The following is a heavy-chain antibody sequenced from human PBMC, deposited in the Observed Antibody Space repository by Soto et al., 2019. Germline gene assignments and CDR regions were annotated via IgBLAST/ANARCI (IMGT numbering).Heavy chain of an antibody. J-gene: IGHJ4*02. CDR1: GFTFSTYS. CDR3: ARGSPFLP. CDR2: ISSTSTTI. Sequence: EVYLVDSGGGLVQPGGSLRLSCAASGFTFSTYSMNWVRQAPGKGPEWVSYISSTSTTIYYTDSVRGRFSISRDNAKNSLYLQMSSLRDEDTAVYYCARGSPFLPWGQGTLVTVSS. V-gene: IGHV3-48*02.